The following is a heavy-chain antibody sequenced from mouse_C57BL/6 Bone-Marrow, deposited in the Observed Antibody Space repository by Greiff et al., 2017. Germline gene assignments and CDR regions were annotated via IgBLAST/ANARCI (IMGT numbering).Heavy chain of an antibody. V-gene: IGHV1-85*01. D-gene: IGHD1-1*01. CDR3: ARVECDGSGSDWYFDV. Sequence: VQLQQSGPELVKPGASVKLSCKASGYTFTSYDINWVKQRPGQGLEWIGWIYPRDGSTKYNEKFKGKATLTVDTSSSTAYMELHSLTSEDSAVYFCARVECDGSGSDWYFDVWGTGTTVTVSS. CDR2: IYPRDGST. CDR1: GYTFTSYD. J-gene: IGHJ1*03.